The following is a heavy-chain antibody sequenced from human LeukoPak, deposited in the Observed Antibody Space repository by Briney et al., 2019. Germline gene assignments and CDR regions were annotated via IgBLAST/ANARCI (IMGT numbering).Heavy chain of an antibody. Sequence: GGFLRLSCATSAFIFNNAWMSWVRQAPGKGLEWVGRIKSKTDGGTTDYAAPVKGKFTISRDDSKNTLYLQMNSLKTEDTAVYCCTTAVKGPAAGTVGYWGQGTLVTVSS. CDR1: AFIFNNAW. D-gene: IGHD6-13*01. J-gene: IGHJ4*02. CDR3: TTAVKGPAAGTVGY. V-gene: IGHV3-15*01. CDR2: IKSKTDGGTT.